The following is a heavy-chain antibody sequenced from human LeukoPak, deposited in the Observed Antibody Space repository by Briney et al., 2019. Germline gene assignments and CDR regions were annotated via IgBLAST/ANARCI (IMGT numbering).Heavy chain of an antibody. Sequence: GGSLRLSCAASGFTFSSFALNWVRQAPRKGLEWVSSISGSGGNTDYADSVKGRFTISRDNSKNTLYLQMNSLRAEDTAAYYCVKDPSDSYYFDYWGQGTLVTVSS. CDR2: ISGSGGNT. D-gene: IGHD2-21*02. V-gene: IGHV3-23*01. CDR1: GFTFSSFA. CDR3: VKDPSDSYYFDY. J-gene: IGHJ4*02.